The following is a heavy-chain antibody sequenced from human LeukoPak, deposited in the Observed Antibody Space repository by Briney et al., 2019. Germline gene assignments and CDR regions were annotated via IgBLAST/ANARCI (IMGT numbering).Heavy chain of an antibody. CDR2: IKQDGSEK. Sequence: PGGSLRLSCAASGFTFSSYRMSWVRQAPGKGLAWVANIKQDGSEKYYVDSVKGRFTISRDNAKNSLYLQMNSLRAEDTAVYYCASSVKYYYDSSGYSCWGQGTLVTVSS. V-gene: IGHV3-7*01. CDR1: GFTFSSYR. J-gene: IGHJ4*02. D-gene: IGHD3-22*01. CDR3: ASSVKYYYDSSGYSC.